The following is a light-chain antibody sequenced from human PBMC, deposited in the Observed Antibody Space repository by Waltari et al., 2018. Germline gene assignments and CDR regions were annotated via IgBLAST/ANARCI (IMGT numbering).Light chain of an antibody. CDR1: KLGDPY. CDR3: QAWDSSGGV. V-gene: IGLV3-1*01. CDR2: QDS. Sequence: SYELTQPPSVSVSPGQTASITCSGDKLGDPYACWYQQKPGQSPVLVIYQDSKRPSGIPERFSGSNSGNTATLTISGTQAMDEADYYCQAWDSSGGVFGGGTKLTVL. J-gene: IGLJ3*02.